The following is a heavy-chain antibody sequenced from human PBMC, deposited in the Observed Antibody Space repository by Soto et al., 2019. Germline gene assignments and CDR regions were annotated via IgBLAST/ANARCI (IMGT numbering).Heavy chain of an antibody. Sequence: SVTVSWTASPHTSTGYYMHWARQATGQGLGWMGWINHNNGDTNYAQKFQGRVAMTSDTSISTAYMERSRLRSDDTAVDYCRRAHRVVVGATPLDSWGQGTLVTVSS. D-gene: IGHD2-15*01. CDR3: RRAHRVVVGATPLDS. CDR2: INHNNGDT. CDR1: PHTSTGYY. V-gene: IGHV1-2*02. J-gene: IGHJ4*02.